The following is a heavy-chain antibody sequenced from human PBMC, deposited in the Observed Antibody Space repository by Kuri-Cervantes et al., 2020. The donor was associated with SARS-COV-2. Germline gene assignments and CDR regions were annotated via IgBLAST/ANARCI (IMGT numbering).Heavy chain of an antibody. V-gene: IGHV1-8*02. CDR3: ARGWSSSWYGYYYYYYGMDV. J-gene: IGHJ6*02. D-gene: IGHD6-13*01. CDR1: GGTFSSYA. Sequence: ASVKVSCKASGGTFSSYAINWVRQATGQGLEWMGWMNPNSGNTGYAQKFQGRVTMTRNTSISTAYMELSSLRSEDTAVYYCARGWSSSWYGYYYYYYGMDVWGQGTTVTVSS. CDR2: MNPNSGNT.